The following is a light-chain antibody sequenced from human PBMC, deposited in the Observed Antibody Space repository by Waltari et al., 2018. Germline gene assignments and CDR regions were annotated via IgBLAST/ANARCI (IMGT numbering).Light chain of an antibody. J-gene: IGLJ3*02. CDR3: ATWDDSLSGV. V-gene: IGLV1-47*01. Sequence: QSVLTQPPSASGSPGQTITISCSGSTSNIGGNDVYWYQHLPGTAPKLLIYKNNRRPSGVSARFSGSKSVTSASLAISGLRSEDEAYYYCATWDDSLSGVFGGGTKLTVL. CDR1: TSNIGGND. CDR2: KNN.